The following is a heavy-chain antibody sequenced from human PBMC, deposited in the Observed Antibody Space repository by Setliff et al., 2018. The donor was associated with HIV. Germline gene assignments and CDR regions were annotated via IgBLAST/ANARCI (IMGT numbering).Heavy chain of an antibody. CDR2: IYSGGNT. Sequence: GGSLRLSCAASGFTVSSNYMSWVRQAPGKGLEWVSVIYSGGNTYYADSVKGRFTISRDNSKNTVYLQRNSLRAEDTAVYYCASRSVADRYYYYLDVWGKGTTVTVSS. CDR3: ASRSVADRYYYYLDV. CDR1: GFTVSSNY. J-gene: IGHJ6*03. D-gene: IGHD6-19*01. V-gene: IGHV3-66*02.